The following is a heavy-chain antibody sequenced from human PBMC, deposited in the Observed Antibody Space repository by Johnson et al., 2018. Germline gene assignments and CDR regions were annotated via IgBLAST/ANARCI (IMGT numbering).Heavy chain of an antibody. D-gene: IGHD6-13*01. V-gene: IGHV3-30-3*01. CDR2: ISYDGSNK. CDR1: GFTFSSYA. CDR3: ARGGRSIAAAGTQSYYYYYMDV. Sequence: QVQLVESGGGVVQPGRSLRLSCAASGFTFSSYAMHWVRQAPGKGLEWVAVISYDGSNKYYADSVKGRFTISRDNAKNTLYLQMNSLRAEDTAVYYCARGGRSIAAAGTQSYYYYYMDVWGKGTTVTVSS. J-gene: IGHJ6*03.